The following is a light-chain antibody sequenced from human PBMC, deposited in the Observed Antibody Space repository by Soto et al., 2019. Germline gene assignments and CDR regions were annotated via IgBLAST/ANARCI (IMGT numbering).Light chain of an antibody. J-gene: IGKJ1*01. CDR3: QQDYNLPP. Sequence: EIVLTQSPGTLSLSPGERATLSCRASQSVSSSYLAWYQPKPGQAPRLLIYGASTRATSIPARFSGSGSGTDFTLTISSLQPEDFAVYYCQQDYNLPPFGQGTKVDIK. CDR1: QSVSSSY. CDR2: GAS. V-gene: IGKV3D-7*01.